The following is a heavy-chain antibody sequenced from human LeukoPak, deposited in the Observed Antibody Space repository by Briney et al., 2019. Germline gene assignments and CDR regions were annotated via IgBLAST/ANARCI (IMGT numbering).Heavy chain of an antibody. CDR1: GFTFSNAW. D-gene: IGHD2-2*02. CDR3: TTDRTVVVPAAIGYYYYYMDV. CDR2: IKSKTDGGTT. V-gene: IGHV3-15*01. Sequence: TGGSLRLSCAASGFTFSNAWMSWVRQAPGKGLEWVGRIKSKTDGGTTDYAAPVKGRFTISRDDSKNTLYLQMNSLKTEDTAVYYCTTDRTVVVPAAIGYYYYYMDVWGEGTTVTVSS. J-gene: IGHJ6*03.